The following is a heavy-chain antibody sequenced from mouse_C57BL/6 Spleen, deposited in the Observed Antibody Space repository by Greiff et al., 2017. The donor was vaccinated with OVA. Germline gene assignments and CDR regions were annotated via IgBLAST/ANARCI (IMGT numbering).Heavy chain of an antibody. V-gene: IGHV1-82*01. J-gene: IGHJ4*01. CDR3: ARSGSNYLYYAMDY. CDR1: GYAFSSSW. Sequence: VMLVESGPELVKPGASVKISCKASGYAFSSSWMNWVKQRPGKGLEWIGRIYPGDGDTNYNGKFKGKATLTADKSSSTAYMQLSSLTSEDSAVYFCARSGSNYLYYAMDYWGQGTSVTVSS. CDR2: IYPGDGDT. D-gene: IGHD2-5*01.